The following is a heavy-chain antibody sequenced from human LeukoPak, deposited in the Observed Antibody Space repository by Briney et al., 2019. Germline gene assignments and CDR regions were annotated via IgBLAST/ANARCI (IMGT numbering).Heavy chain of an antibody. J-gene: IGHJ5*02. V-gene: IGHV4-38-2*02. CDR2: IYHSGST. CDR1: GYSISSGYY. CDR3: ARGSGIVVVPAAIGWFDP. Sequence: SETLSLTCTVSGYSISSGYYWGWIRQPPGKGLEWIGSIYHSGSTYYNPSLKRRVTISVDTSKNQFSLKLSSVTAADTAVYYCARGSGIVVVPAAIGWFDPWGQGTLVTVSS. D-gene: IGHD2-2*01.